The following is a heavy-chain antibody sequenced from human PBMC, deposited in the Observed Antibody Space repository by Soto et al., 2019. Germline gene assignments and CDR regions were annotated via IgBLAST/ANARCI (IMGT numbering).Heavy chain of an antibody. D-gene: IGHD3-22*01. CDR2: ISAYNGNT. J-gene: IGHJ4*02. CDR3: ARDRDSSGYHYTTVDY. V-gene: IGHV1-18*01. Sequence: ASVKVSCKASGYTFTRYCISWVRQAPGQGLEWMGWISAYNGNTNYAQKLQGRVTMTTDTSTSTAYMELRSLRSDDTAVYYCARDRDSSGYHYTTVDYWGQGTQVTVSS. CDR1: GYTFTRYC.